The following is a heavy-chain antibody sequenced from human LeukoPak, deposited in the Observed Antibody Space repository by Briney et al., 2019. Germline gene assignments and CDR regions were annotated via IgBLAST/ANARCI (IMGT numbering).Heavy chain of an antibody. V-gene: IGHV3-43*02. CDR1: GFTFDDYA. Sequence: GGSLRLSCAASGFTFDDYAMHWVRQRRGKGLEWVSLINENGDIAYYGDSVRGRFTVSRDNAKNSLYLQMNSLTTEDTALYYCAKARWEPNFDYWGQGTLVTVSS. D-gene: IGHD1-26*01. J-gene: IGHJ4*02. CDR2: INENGDIA. CDR3: AKARWEPNFDY.